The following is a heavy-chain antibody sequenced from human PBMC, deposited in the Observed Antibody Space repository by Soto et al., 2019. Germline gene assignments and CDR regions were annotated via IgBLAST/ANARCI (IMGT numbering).Heavy chain of an antibody. D-gene: IGHD2-2*01. CDR3: AGGVVPAASYFDY. CDR1: GYTFTSYA. V-gene: IGHV1-3*01. Sequence: ASVKVSCKASGYTFTSYAMHWVRQAPGQRLEWMGWINAGNGNTKYSQKFQGRVTITRDTSASTAYMELSSLRSEDTAVYYCAGGVVPAASYFDYWGQGTLVTVSS. CDR2: INAGNGNT. J-gene: IGHJ4*02.